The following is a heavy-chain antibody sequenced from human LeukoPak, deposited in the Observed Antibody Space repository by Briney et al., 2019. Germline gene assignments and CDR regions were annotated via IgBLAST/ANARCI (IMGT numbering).Heavy chain of an antibody. CDR3: ARGSIAARRDWFDP. CDR1: GGTFSGYT. D-gene: IGHD6-6*01. V-gene: IGHV1-69*02. Sequence: SVKVSCKASGGTFSGYTISWVRQAPGQGLEWMGRIIPILGIANYAQKFQGRVTITADKSTSTAYMELSSLRSEDTAVYYCARGSIAARRDWFDPWGQGTLVTVSS. J-gene: IGHJ5*02. CDR2: IIPILGIA.